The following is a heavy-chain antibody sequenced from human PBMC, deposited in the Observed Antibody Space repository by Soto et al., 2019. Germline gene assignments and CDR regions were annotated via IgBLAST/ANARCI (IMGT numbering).Heavy chain of an antibody. CDR1: GYTFTSYA. CDR2: INAGNGNT. CDR3: ARVRAKTGASGYDVLFAWFAVFDP. V-gene: IGHV1-3*01. D-gene: IGHD5-12*01. J-gene: IGHJ5*02. Sequence: GASVKVSCKASGYTFTSYAMHWVRQAPGQRLEWMGWINAGNGNTKYSQKFQGRVTITRDTSASTAYMELSSLRSEDTAVYYCARVRAKTGASGYDVLFAWFAVFDPWGQGTLVTVSS.